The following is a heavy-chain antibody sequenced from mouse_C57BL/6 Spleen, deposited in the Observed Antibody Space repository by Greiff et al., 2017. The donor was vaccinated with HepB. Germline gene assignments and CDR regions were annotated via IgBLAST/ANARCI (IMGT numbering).Heavy chain of an antibody. J-gene: IGHJ1*03. V-gene: IGHV1-39*01. CDR2: INPNYGTT. CDR3: ARGEGWLLYWYFDV. Sequence: VQLKQSGPELVKPGASVKISCKASGYSFTDYNMNWVKQSNGKSLEWIGVINPNYGTTSYNQKFKGKATLTVDQSSSTAYMQLNSLTSEDSAVYYCARGEGWLLYWYFDVWGTGTTVTVSS. D-gene: IGHD2-3*01. CDR1: GYSFTDYN.